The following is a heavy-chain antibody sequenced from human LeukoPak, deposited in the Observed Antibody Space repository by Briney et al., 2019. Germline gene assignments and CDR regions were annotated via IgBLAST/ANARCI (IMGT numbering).Heavy chain of an antibody. CDR3: ARGIWVTF. D-gene: IGHD2-15*01. CDR1: GFIFNSYW. Sequence: GGSLRLSCAASGFIFNSYWMGWVRQAPGKGLEWVANIKQDGSEKYYVDSVKGRFTISRDNAENSVYLQMDRLRDEDTAIYYCARGIWVTFRGQGALVTVSS. V-gene: IGHV3-7*01. CDR2: IKQDGSEK. J-gene: IGHJ4*02.